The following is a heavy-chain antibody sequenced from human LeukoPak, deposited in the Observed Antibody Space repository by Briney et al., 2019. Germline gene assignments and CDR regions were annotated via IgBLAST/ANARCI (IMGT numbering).Heavy chain of an antibody. V-gene: IGHV4-39*01. Sequence: SETLSLTCTVSGGSISSSSYYWAWIRQPPGKGLEWIGSIYHSGSTYYNPSLKSRVTVSVGTSKNQFSLKMSSVTAADTALYYCARAKEWSTLRYYFTDWGQGTLVTVSS. D-gene: IGHD3-3*01. J-gene: IGHJ4*02. CDR1: GGSISSSSYY. CDR2: IYHSGST. CDR3: ARAKEWSTLRYYFTD.